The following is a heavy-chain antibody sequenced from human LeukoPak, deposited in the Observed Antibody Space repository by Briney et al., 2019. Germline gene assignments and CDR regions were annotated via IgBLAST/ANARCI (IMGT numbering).Heavy chain of an antibody. CDR2: VSYDGTT. CDR1: GDSVTSYY. D-gene: IGHD5-24*01. V-gene: IGHV4-59*08. J-gene: IGHJ4*02. Sequence: SETLSLTCSVSGDSVTSYYYSWIRQPPGKGLEWIGHVSYDGTTNYTPSLRSQVIMAVDKAQNNIFLRLTSVPAADTAIYYCAGLVCFADGCYNHWRRGTRVTVP. CDR3: AGLVCFADGCYNH.